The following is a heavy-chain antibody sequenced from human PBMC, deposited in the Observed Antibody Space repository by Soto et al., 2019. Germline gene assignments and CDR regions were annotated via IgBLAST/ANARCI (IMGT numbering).Heavy chain of an antibody. Sequence: VQLVESGGGVVQPGRSLRLSCAASGFTFSDYAMHWVRQAPGKGLEWVAVVSHDGRNTHYADSVKGRFTISRDSSTNTVSLEMTSLRAEDTAVYYCAKGGRQWLVTSDFNYWGQGALVTVSS. V-gene: IGHV3-30*18. CDR3: AKGGRQWLVTSDFNY. CDR1: GFTFSDYA. D-gene: IGHD6-19*01. J-gene: IGHJ4*02. CDR2: VSHDGRNT.